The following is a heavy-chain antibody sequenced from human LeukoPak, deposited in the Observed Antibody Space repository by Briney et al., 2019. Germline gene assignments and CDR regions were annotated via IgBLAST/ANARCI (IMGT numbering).Heavy chain of an antibody. CDR2: IWYDENNK. V-gene: IGHV3-33*06. CDR3: AKNLAATSLYAMDV. D-gene: IGHD6-13*01. J-gene: IGHJ6*02. Sequence: GGSLRLSCAASGFTFSSYGMHWVRQAPGKGLEWVAVIWYDENNKYYADSVKGRFTISRDNSKNTLYLQMNSLRAEDTAIYYCAKNLAATSLYAMDVWGQGTTVTVSS. CDR1: GFTFSSYG.